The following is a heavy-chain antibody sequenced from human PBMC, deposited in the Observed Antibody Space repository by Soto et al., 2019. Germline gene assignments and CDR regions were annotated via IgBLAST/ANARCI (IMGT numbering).Heavy chain of an antibody. V-gene: IGHV5-51*01. J-gene: IGHJ3*02. D-gene: IGHD3-22*01. CDR2: IYPGDSDT. Sequence: PGESLKISCKGSGYSFTSYWIGWALQIPWKGLEWMGIIYPGDSDTRYSPSFQGQVTISADKSISTAYLQWSSLKASDTAMYYCARRANYNDTSETGYVPGPRDAFDIWGQGTMVTVSS. CDR3: ARRANYNDTSETGYVPGPRDAFDI. CDR1: GYSFTSYW.